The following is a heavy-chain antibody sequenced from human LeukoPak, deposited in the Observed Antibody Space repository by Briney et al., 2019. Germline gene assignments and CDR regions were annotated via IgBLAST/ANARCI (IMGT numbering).Heavy chain of an antibody. CDR3: ASERNWAYWYFDL. CDR2: IYYSGST. D-gene: IGHD7-27*01. CDR1: GGSISSSSYY. J-gene: IGHJ2*01. Sequence: SETLSPTCTVSGGSISSSSYYWGWIRQPPGKGPEWIGSIYYSGSTYYNPSLKSRVTISVDTSKNQFSLKLSSVTAADTAVYYCASERNWAYWYFDLWGRGTLVTVSS. V-gene: IGHV4-39*01.